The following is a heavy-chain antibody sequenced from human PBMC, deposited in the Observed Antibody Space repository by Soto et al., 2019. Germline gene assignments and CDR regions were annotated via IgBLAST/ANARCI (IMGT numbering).Heavy chain of an antibody. CDR2: LYTEGTT. CDR1: GLTVSHSY. J-gene: IGHJ6*02. V-gene: IGHV3-53*01. Sequence: PGGSLRLSCVASGLTVSHSYMAWVRQAPEMGLEWVSILYTEGTTYYADSVKGRFTISRDSSKNTLFLQMDSLRAEDTAVYYCVRPRPSGENCGVDVWGQGTTVTVSS. CDR3: VRPRPSGENCGVDV. D-gene: IGHD3-16*01.